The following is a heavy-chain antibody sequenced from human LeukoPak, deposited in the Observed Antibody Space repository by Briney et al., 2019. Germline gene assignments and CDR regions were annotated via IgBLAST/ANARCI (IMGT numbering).Heavy chain of an antibody. D-gene: IGHD3-16*01. V-gene: IGHV4-59*08. CDR3: ARHLGLMTNLQY. J-gene: IGHJ1*01. CDR1: GGSISRYY. CDR2: IDHNGRT. Sequence: PSEILSLTCTVSGGSISRYYWSWIRLPPGKGLEYIGCIDHNGRTNYSPSLQSRVTMSVDTSKNQFSLNLTSVTAADTAVYYCARHLGLMTNLQYWGPGTLITVFS.